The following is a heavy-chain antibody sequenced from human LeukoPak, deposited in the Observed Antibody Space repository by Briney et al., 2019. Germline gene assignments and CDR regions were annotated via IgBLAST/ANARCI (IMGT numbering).Heavy chain of an antibody. CDR1: GFTFSSYA. J-gene: IGHJ4*02. D-gene: IGHD6-19*01. CDR3: ARVPGITMTGGFDY. Sequence: GGSLRLSCAASGFTFSSYAMHWVRQAPGKGLEWVAVISHDGSNKYIADSVKGRFTISRDNSKKMLYLQMDSLRPEDTAVYYCARVPGITMTGGFDYWGQGTLVTVSS. V-gene: IGHV3-30-3*01. CDR2: ISHDGSNK.